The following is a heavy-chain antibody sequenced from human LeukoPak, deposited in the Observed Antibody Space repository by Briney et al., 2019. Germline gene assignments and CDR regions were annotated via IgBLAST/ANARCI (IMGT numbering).Heavy chain of an antibody. CDR2: MYYSGST. Sequence: PSETLSLTCTVSGGSISSSSYYWGWIRQPPGKGLEWIAYMYYSGSTYYNLSLKSRVTMSADTSKNQLSLKLSSVTAADTAVYYCARPYYYESRIDPWGQGILVTVSS. CDR3: ARPYYYESRIDP. D-gene: IGHD3-22*01. CDR1: GGSISSSSYY. V-gene: IGHV4-30-4*08. J-gene: IGHJ5*02.